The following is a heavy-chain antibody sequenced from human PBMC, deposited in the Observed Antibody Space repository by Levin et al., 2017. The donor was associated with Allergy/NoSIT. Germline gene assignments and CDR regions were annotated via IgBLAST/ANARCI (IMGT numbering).Heavy chain of an antibody. D-gene: IGHD3-9*01. J-gene: IGHJ5*02. CDR2: IRSKANNYAT. V-gene: IGHV3-73*01. CDR3: SNYDILTGFLS. CDR1: GFTLSGSA. Sequence: QAGGSLRLSCAASGFTLSGSAVHWVRQASGKGLEWLGRIRSKANNYATAYAASVQGRFIISRDDSKNTADLQMNSLKTEDTAVYYCSNYDILTGFLSWGQGTLVTVSS.